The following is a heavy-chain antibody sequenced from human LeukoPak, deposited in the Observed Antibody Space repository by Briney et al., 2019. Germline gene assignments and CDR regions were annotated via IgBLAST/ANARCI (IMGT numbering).Heavy chain of an antibody. CDR3: AKDGGPYYDFWSGYPNYYYYGMDV. D-gene: IGHD3-3*01. Sequence: GGSLRLSCAASGFTFSSYAMSWVRQAPGKGLGWVSAISGSGGSTYYADSVKGRFTISRDNSKNTLYLQMNSLRAEDTAVYYCAKDGGPYYDFWSGYPNYYYYGMDVWGQGTTVTVSS. CDR2: ISGSGGST. CDR1: GFTFSSYA. V-gene: IGHV3-23*01. J-gene: IGHJ6*02.